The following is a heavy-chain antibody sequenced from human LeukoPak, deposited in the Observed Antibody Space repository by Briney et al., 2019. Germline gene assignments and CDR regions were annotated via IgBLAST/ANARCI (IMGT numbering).Heavy chain of an antibody. J-gene: IGHJ4*02. Sequence: GGSLRLSCAASGFTFSSYGMHWVRQAPGKGLEWVAFIRYDGSNKYYADSVKGRFTISRDNSKNTLYLQMNSLRAEDTAVYYCAKDWDYYGSGSYIHLDYWGQGTLVTVSS. CDR1: GFTFSSYG. CDR3: AKDWDYYGSGSYIHLDY. CDR2: IRYDGSNK. D-gene: IGHD3-10*01. V-gene: IGHV3-30*02.